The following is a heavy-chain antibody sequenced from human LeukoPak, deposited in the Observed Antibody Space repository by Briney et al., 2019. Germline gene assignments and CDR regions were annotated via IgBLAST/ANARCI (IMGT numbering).Heavy chain of an antibody. CDR2: FNHSGRT. D-gene: IGHD3-22*01. Sequence: PSETLSIICAVYCGSLSGYYWSWIRQPPGEGLELIGEFNHSGRTNYNPSLKSRVTISVDTSKNQSSLKLSSVSAADTAVYYCARMGYDSSAHDAFDIWGQGTMVTVSS. CDR1: CGSLSGYY. V-gene: IGHV4-34*01. CDR3: ARMGYDSSAHDAFDI. J-gene: IGHJ3*02.